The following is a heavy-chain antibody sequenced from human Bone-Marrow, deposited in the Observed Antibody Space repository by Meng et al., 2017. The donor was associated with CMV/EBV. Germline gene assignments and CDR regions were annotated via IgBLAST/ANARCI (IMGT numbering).Heavy chain of an antibody. J-gene: IGHJ6*02. D-gene: IGHD6-6*01. CDR2: ISSSSSYI. CDR3: ARDRIAAIKENYYYYGMDV. CDR1: GFTFSSYD. V-gene: IGHV3-21*01. Sequence: GGSLRLSCAASGFTFSSYDMIWVRQAPGKGLEWVSSISSSSSYIYYADSVKGRFTISRDNAKNSLYLQMNSLRAEDTAVYYCARDRIAAIKENYYYYGMDVWGQGTTVTVSS.